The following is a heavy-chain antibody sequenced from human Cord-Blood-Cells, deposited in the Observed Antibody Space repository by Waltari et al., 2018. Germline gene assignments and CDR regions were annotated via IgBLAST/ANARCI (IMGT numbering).Heavy chain of an antibody. D-gene: IGHD6-6*01. Sequence: EVQLVESGGGMVKPGGSLRLSCAASGFTFSSYSMNWVRQAPGKGLEWVSCISSSVSYMYYADSLKGRLTISRDNSKNSLYLQMNSLRAEDTAVYYCARDSLLYSSSSHLFDYWGQGTLVTVSS. J-gene: IGHJ4*02. CDR3: ARDSLLYSSSSHLFDY. CDR2: ISSSVSYM. CDR1: GFTFSSYS. V-gene: IGHV3-21*01.